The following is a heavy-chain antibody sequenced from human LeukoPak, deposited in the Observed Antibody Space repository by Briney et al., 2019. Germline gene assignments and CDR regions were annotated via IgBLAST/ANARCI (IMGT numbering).Heavy chain of an antibody. J-gene: IGHJ4*02. CDR1: GFMFSDHY. D-gene: IGHD6-25*01. CDR2: IRNRARGHTT. CDR3: AKGLAGNNPETISTAADY. V-gene: IGHV3-72*01. Sequence: GGSLRLSCAASGFMFSDHYMDWVRQPPGKGLEWVGRIRNRARGHTTEYAASVKGRFTVSRDDSKNSVYLQMNSLKTEDTAVYYCAKGLAGNNPETISTAADYWGQGTLVTVSS.